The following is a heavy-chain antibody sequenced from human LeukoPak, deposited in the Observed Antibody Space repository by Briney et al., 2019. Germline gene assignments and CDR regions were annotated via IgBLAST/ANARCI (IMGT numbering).Heavy chain of an antibody. CDR2: IYHSGST. D-gene: IGHD6-19*01. Sequence: PSETLSLTCTVSGYSISSGYYWGWIRQPPGKGLEWIGSIYHSGSTYYNPSLKSRVTISVDTSKNQFSLKLSSVTAADTAVYYCARDGGYSSGWYAYYFDYWGQGTLVTVSS. CDR3: ARDGGYSSGWYAYYFDY. CDR1: GYSISSGYY. J-gene: IGHJ4*02. V-gene: IGHV4-38-2*02.